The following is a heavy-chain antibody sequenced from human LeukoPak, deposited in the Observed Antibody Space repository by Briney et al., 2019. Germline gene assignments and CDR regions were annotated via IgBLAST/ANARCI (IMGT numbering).Heavy chain of an antibody. V-gene: IGHV4-34*01. CDR2: INHSGST. J-gene: IGHJ3*02. D-gene: IGHD6-13*01. Sequence: SETLSLTCAVYGGSFSGYYWSWIRQPPGKGLEWIGEINHSGSTNYNPSLKSRVTISVDTSKNQFSLKLSSVTAADTAVCYCARTYSSRDDAFDIWGQGTMVTVSS. CDR3: ARTYSSRDDAFDI. CDR1: GGSFSGYY.